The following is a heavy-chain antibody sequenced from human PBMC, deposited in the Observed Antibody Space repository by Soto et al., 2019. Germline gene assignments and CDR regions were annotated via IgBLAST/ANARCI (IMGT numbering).Heavy chain of an antibody. CDR3: ATATRDIWFGELADYYYYGMDV. CDR2: FDPEDGET. Sequence: ASVKVSCKVSGYTLTELSMHWVRQAPGKGLEWMGGFDPEDGETIYAQKFQGRVTMTEDTSTDTAYMELSSLRSEDTAVYYCATATRDIWFGELADYYYYGMDVWGQGTTVTVS. D-gene: IGHD3-10*01. CDR1: GYTLTELS. J-gene: IGHJ6*02. V-gene: IGHV1-24*01.